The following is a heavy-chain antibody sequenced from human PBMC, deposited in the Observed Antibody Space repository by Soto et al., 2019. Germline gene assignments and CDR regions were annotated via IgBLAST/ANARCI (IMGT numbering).Heavy chain of an antibody. Sequence: ASVKVSCKTSGYTFTGYYIHWLRQAPGQGLEWMGGINPNSGDSDYSQEFQGRVTMTSDTSITTAYMQLTRLRSDDTAVYYCARREQWLENFDFWGQGTLVTVSS. J-gene: IGHJ4*02. D-gene: IGHD6-19*01. CDR1: GYTFTGYY. CDR3: ARREQWLENFDF. V-gene: IGHV1-2*02. CDR2: INPNSGDS.